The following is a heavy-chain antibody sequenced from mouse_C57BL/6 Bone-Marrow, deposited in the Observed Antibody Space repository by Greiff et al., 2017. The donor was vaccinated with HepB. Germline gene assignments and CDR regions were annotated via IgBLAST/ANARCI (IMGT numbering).Heavy chain of an antibody. D-gene: IGHD1-1*01. CDR2: IYPGSGNT. CDR3: VIYYYGRDAMDY. V-gene: IGHV1-66*01. CDR1: GYSFTSYY. J-gene: IGHJ4*01. Sequence: QVQLQQSGPELVKPGASVKISCKASGYSFTSYYIHWVKQRPGQGLEWIGWIYPGSGNTKYNEKFKGKATLTADTSSSTAYMQLSSLTSEDSAVYYFVIYYYGRDAMDYWGQGTSVTVSS.